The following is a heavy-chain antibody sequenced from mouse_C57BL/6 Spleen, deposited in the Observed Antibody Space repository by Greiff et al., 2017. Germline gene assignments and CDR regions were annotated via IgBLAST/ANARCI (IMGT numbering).Heavy chain of an antibody. CDR3: ARITTENYAMDY. J-gene: IGHJ4*01. V-gene: IGHV1-50*01. CDR1: GYTFTSYW. CDR2: IDPSDSYT. Sequence: QVQLQQPGAELVKPGASVKLSCKASGYTFTSYWMQWVKQRPGQGLEWIGEIDPSDSYTNYNQKFKGKATLTVDTSSSTAYMQLSSLTSEDSAVYYCARITTENYAMDYWGQGTSVTVSS. D-gene: IGHD1-1*01.